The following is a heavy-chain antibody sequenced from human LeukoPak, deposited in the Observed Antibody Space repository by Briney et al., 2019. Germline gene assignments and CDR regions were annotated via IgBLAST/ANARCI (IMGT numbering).Heavy chain of an antibody. CDR2: INHSGGT. D-gene: IGHD6-13*01. CDR1: GGSFSRYS. CDR3: ARVVGKYSSSWYY. Sequence: KPSEPLSLTCAVYGGSFSRYSWSWIRQPPGKGLEWIGEINHSGGTNYNPSLKGRVTISVDTSKNQFSLKLRSVTASDTAVYYCARVVGKYSSSWYYWGQGTLVTVSS. V-gene: IGHV4-34*01. J-gene: IGHJ4*02.